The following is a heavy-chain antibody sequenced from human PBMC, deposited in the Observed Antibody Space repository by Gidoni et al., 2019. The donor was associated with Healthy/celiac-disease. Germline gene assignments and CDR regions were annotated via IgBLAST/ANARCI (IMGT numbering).Heavy chain of an antibody. Sequence: EVQLLESGGGLVQPGGSLRLACAASGFSFLSYAMSWVRQAPGKGLEWVSASSGSGGSTYYADSVKGRFTISRDNSKNTLYLQMNSRRAEDTAVYYCAKVAAYYDILTGYLYYFDYWGQGTLVTVSS. CDR2: SSGSGGST. CDR1: GFSFLSYA. J-gene: IGHJ4*02. CDR3: AKVAAYYDILTGYLYYFDY. V-gene: IGHV3-23*01. D-gene: IGHD3-9*01.